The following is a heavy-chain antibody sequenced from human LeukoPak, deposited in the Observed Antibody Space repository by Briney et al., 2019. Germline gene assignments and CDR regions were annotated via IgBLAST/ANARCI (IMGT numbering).Heavy chain of an antibody. CDR1: GFTFSSYA. Sequence: GGSLRLSCAASGFTFSSYAMHWVRQAPGKGLEWVAVISYDGSNKYYADSVKGRFTISRDNSKNTLYLQMNSLNAEDTAVYYCAKDEVVPGYYYTDVWGRGTTVTISS. CDR2: ISYDGSNK. V-gene: IGHV3-30*14. D-gene: IGHD2-2*01. J-gene: IGHJ6*03. CDR3: AKDEVVPGYYYTDV.